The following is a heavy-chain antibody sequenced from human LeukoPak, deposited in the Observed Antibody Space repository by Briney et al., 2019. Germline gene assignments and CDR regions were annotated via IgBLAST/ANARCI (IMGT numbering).Heavy chain of an antibody. CDR2: IFHSENT. V-gene: IGHV4-4*08. Sequence: KTSETLSLTCTVSGGSISSYYWSWIRQPPGKGLEWIGNIFHSENTYYNPSLKSRVTISLDTSKNHFSLKVSSVTAADTAVYYCAREYLEYGSGNDYFDYWGQGTLVTVSS. CDR1: GGSISSYY. CDR3: AREYLEYGSGNDYFDY. D-gene: IGHD3-10*01. J-gene: IGHJ4*02.